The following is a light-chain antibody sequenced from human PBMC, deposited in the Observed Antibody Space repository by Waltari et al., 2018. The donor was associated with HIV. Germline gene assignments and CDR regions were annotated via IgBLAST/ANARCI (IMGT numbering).Light chain of an antibody. Sequence: EIVLTQSPGTLSLSPGERATLSCRASQSVSSGYLAWYQQKPGQGPRLLIYGASNRATGIPDRFSGSGSGTDFTLTISRLEPEDFAVYYCQQYGSSPKLTFGGGTKVEIK. CDR2: GAS. J-gene: IGKJ4*01. CDR1: QSVSSGY. V-gene: IGKV3-20*01. CDR3: QQYGSSPKLT.